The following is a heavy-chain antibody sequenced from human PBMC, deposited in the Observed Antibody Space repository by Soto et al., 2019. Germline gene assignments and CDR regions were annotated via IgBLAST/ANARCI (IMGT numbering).Heavy chain of an antibody. D-gene: IGHD3-22*01. Sequence: EVQLLESGGGLVQPGGSLRLSCAASGLTFSSYAMTWVRQAPGKGLEWVSAMSGGGETTYYADSVKGRFTISRDNYSNTLYLQMNSLRAEDTAAYYCAKWHTYYYDSRGFSGFDCWGRGTLVTVSS. CDR3: AKWHTYYYDSRGFSGFDC. V-gene: IGHV3-23*01. J-gene: IGHJ4*02. CDR2: MSGGGETT. CDR1: GLTFSSYA.